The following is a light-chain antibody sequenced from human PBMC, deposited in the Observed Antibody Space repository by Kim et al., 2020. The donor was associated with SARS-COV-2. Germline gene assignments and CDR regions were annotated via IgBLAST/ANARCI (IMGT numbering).Light chain of an antibody. CDR2: AAS. CDR3: QQANSFPVT. CDR1: QGVSNW. V-gene: IGKV1-12*01. Sequence: DIQMTKSPSSVSASVGDRVTITCRASQGVSNWLAWYQQKPGRAPKLLIYAASKLHSGVPSRFSGGGSGTDFTLTISSLQPEDFATYYCQQANSFPVTFGQGTKLEI. J-gene: IGKJ2*01.